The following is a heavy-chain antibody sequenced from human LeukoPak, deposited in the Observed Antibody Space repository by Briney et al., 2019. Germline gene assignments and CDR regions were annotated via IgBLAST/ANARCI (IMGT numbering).Heavy chain of an antibody. V-gene: IGHV1-18*01. CDR3: ARDPSPGYCSGGSCYSVGMDV. D-gene: IGHD2-15*01. J-gene: IGHJ6*02. CDR2: ISAYNGST. Sequence: ASVKVSCKASGYTFTSYGISWVRQAPGQGLEWMGWISAYNGSTNYAQKLQGRVTMTTDTSTSTAYMELRSLRSDDTAVYYRARDPSPGYCSGGSCYSVGMDVWGQGTTVTVSS. CDR1: GYTFTSYG.